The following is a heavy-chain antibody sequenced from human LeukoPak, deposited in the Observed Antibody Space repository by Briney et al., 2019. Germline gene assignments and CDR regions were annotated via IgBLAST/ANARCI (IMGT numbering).Heavy chain of an antibody. D-gene: IGHD3-9*01. CDR3: ARSWLPDY. V-gene: IGHV4-38-2*02. CDR2: IYHGGRT. CDR1: GYSISSGYY. J-gene: IGHJ4*02. Sequence: PSETLSLTCTVSGYSISSGYYWGWIRQTPGKGLEWIGYIYHGGRTDYNPSLKSRVTISVDTSKNQFSLKLSSVTAADTAVYYCARSWLPDYWGQGTLVTVSS.